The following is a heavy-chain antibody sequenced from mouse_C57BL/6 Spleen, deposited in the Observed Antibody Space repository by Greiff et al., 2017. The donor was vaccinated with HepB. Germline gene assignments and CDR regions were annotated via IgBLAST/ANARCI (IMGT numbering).Heavy chain of an antibody. CDR2: IHPNSGST. Sequence: VQLQQPGAELVKPGASVKLSCKASGYTFTSYWMHWVKQRPGQGLEWIGMIHPNSGSTNYNEKFKSKATLTVDKSSSTAYMQLSSLTSEDSAVYYCARWGITTVVADAMDYWGQGTSVTVSS. CDR1: GYTFTSYW. V-gene: IGHV1-64*01. D-gene: IGHD1-1*01. J-gene: IGHJ4*01. CDR3: ARWGITTVVADAMDY.